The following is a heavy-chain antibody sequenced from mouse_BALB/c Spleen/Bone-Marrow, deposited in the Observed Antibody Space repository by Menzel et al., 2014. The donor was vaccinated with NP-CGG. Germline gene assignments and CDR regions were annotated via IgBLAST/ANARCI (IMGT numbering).Heavy chain of an antibody. J-gene: IGHJ2*01. V-gene: IGHV1S56*01. CDR2: IYPGNVNT. CDR1: NYTFTTYY. D-gene: IGHD1-1*01. CDR3: ARSRYGSYYGY. Sequence: QVQLQQSGPELVKPGASVMISRKASNYTFTTYYIYWVKQRPGQGLEWIGWIYPGNVNTKYNEKFKAKATLTADKSSSTAYMQLSSLTSEDSAVYFCARSRYGSYYGYWGQGTPLTVSS.